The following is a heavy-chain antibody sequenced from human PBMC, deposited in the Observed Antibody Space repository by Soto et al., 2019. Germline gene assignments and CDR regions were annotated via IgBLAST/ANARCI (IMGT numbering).Heavy chain of an antibody. D-gene: IGHD3-10*01. CDR3: ARDSVYYGSGSYHY. V-gene: IGHV4-61*01. CDR1: CGSLSSGSYY. Sequence: PSETPSPTCTVSCGSLSSGSYYWSWVRQPPGKGLEWIGYIYYSGSTNYNPSLKSRVTISVDTSKNQFSLKLSSVTAADTAVYYCARDSVYYGSGSYHYWGQGTLVTVSS. J-gene: IGHJ4*02. CDR2: IYYSGST.